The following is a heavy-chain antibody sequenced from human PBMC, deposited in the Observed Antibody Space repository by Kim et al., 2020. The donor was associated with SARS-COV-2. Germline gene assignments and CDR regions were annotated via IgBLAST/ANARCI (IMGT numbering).Heavy chain of an antibody. D-gene: IGHD3-16*02. CDR2: ISSSSSYI. V-gene: IGHV3-21*01. CDR1: GFTFSSYS. CDR3: ARDLMITFGGVIVPFDY. Sequence: GGSLRLSCAASGFTFSSYSMNWVRQAPGKGLEWVSSISSSSSYIYYAYSVKGRFTISRDNAKNSLYLQMNSLRAEDTAVYYCARDLMITFGGVIVPFDYWGQGTLVTVSS. J-gene: IGHJ4*02.